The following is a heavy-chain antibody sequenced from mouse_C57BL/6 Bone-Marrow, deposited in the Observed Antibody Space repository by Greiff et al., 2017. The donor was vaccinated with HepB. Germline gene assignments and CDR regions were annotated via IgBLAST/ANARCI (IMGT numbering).Heavy chain of an antibody. D-gene: IGHD2-4*01. Sequence: EVKLMESGGGLVQPGESLKLSCESNEYEFPSHDMSWVRKTPEKRLELVAAINSDGGSTYYPDTMERRFIISRDNTKKTLYLQMSSLRSEDTALYYCAIYYDYDGPHYYAMDYWGQGTSVTVSS. CDR1: EYEFPSHD. J-gene: IGHJ4*01. V-gene: IGHV5-2*01. CDR2: INSDGGST. CDR3: AIYYDYDGPHYYAMDY.